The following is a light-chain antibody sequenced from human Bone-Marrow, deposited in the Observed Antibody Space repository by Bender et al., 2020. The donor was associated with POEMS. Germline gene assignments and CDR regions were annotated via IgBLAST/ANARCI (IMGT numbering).Light chain of an antibody. V-gene: IGLV2-14*02. CDR3: SSYADRTSLNVL. Sequence: QSALTQPASVSGSPGQSITISCTKATTGVGSYIPVSWYQQRPGKAPKLIIYGFNNRPSGVPDRFSGSRSGNTASLTISGLQGEDEADYYCSSYADRTSLNVLFGGGTKLTVL. CDR1: TTGVGSYIP. J-gene: IGLJ3*02. CDR2: GFN.